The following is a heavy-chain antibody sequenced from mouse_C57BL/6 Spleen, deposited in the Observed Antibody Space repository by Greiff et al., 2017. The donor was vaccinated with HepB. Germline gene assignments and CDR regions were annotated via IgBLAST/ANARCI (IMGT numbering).Heavy chain of an antibody. V-gene: IGHV1-81*01. CDR3: ARGGGLNWYFDV. J-gene: IGHJ1*03. Sequence: QVQLQQSGAELARPGASVKLSCKASGYTFTSYGISWVKQRTGQGLEWIGEIYPRSGNTYYNEKFKGKATLTADKSSSTAYMELRSLTSEDSAVYFCARGGGLNWYFDVWGTGTTVTVSS. CDR1: GYTFTSYG. CDR2: IYPRSGNT.